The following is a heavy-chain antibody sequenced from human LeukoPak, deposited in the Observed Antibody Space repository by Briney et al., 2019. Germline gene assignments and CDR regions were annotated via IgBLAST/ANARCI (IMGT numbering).Heavy chain of an antibody. D-gene: IGHD2-8*01. CDR3: AKDGQPSTRSLLCTNGICYQDY. CDR1: EFTFSSYA. J-gene: IGHJ4*02. Sequence: GGSLRLSCAAFEFTFSSYAMTWVRQAPGKGLEWVSSISGSGDYTYYRDSVKGRFTMSRDNSKNTEYLNMNSLRAEDTAVYYCAKDGQPSTRSLLCTNGICYQDYWGQGTLVTVSS. V-gene: IGHV3-23*01. CDR2: ISGSGDYT.